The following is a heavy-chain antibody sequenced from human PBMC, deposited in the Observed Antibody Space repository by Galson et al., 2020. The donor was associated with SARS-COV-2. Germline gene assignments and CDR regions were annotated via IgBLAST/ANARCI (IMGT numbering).Heavy chain of an antibody. CDR3: ARVGTIIVVLPAVWACDI. D-gene: IGHD2-2*01. Sequence: SETLSLTCTVSGGSISSGGYYWSWIRQHPGKGLEWIGYIYYSGSTYYKPSLKSRVTISVDTSRNQFSLKLSSVTAADTAVYYCARVGTIIVVLPAVWACDIWGQRTMVTVSS. CDR2: IYYSGST. J-gene: IGHJ3*02. CDR1: GGSISSGGYY. V-gene: IGHV4-31*03.